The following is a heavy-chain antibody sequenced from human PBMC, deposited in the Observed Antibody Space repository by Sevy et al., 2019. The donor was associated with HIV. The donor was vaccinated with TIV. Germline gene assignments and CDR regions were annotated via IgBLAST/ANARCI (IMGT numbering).Heavy chain of an antibody. V-gene: IGHV3-15*01. Sequence: GGSLRLSCAASGFTFSNAWMSWVRQAPGKGLEWVGRIKSKTDGGTTDYAAPVKGRFTISRDDSKNTLYLQMNSLKTEDTANYSCTTDSNKRGLSALLDYWGQGTLVTVSS. CDR2: IKSKTDGGTT. D-gene: IGHD3-10*01. CDR1: GFTFSNAW. J-gene: IGHJ4*02. CDR3: TTDSNKRGLSALLDY.